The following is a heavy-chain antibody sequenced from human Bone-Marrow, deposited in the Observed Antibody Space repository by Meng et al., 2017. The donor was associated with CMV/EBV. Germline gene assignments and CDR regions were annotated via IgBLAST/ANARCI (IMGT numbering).Heavy chain of an antibody. D-gene: IGHD6-13*01. CDR1: TYTFIDHH. J-gene: IGHJ4*02. V-gene: IGHV1-2*02. Sequence: ASVKVSCKASTYTFIDHHIHWVRQAPGQGLEWMGWIDPRTGDTKYAQKFQGRVTLSRDTSISTAYMDLSRLRSDDTAVYYCARGHRGIAAAEGSYWGQGTLVTVSS. CDR2: IDPRTGDT. CDR3: ARGHRGIAAAEGSY.